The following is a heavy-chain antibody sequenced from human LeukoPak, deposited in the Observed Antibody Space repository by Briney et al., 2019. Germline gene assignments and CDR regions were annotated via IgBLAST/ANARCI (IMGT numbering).Heavy chain of an antibody. V-gene: IGHV4-59*01. CDR3: ARGIAVAEAFDI. D-gene: IGHD6-19*01. CDR2: IYYSGST. Sequence: SETLSLTCTVSGVSISSYYWSWIRQPPGKGLEWIGYIYYSGSTNYNPSLKSRVTISVDTSKNQFSLKLSSVTAADTAVYYCARGIAVAEAFDIWGQGTMVTVSS. J-gene: IGHJ3*02. CDR1: GVSISSYY.